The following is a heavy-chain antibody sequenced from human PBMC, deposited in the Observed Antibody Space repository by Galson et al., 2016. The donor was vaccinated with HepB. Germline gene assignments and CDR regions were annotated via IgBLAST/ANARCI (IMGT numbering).Heavy chain of an antibody. CDR2: INNSGRT. CDR3: ARGRITTAGREDH. Sequence: SETLSLTCAVYGDSFSYFYWSWIRQPPGKGLEWIAEINNSGRTNYNPSPRSRVTISLGTSNNQLSLKLSSVTAADTAVYYCARGRITTAGREDHWGQGTLVTVSS. V-gene: IGHV4-34*01. D-gene: IGHD6-13*01. J-gene: IGHJ4*02. CDR1: GDSFSYFY.